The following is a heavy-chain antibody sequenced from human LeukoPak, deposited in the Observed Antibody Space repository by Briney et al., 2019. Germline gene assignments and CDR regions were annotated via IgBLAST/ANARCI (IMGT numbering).Heavy chain of an antibody. CDR3: ARERGDRDTFDI. D-gene: IGHD7-27*01. J-gene: IGHJ3*02. CDR2: IYYSGGT. Sequence: SETLSLTCTVSGDSISSSSYYWGWIRQPPGKGLEWIGNIYYSGGTYYNPSLKSRVTISVDTSMNQFSLKLNSVTAADTAVYYCARERGDRDTFDIWGQGTMVTVSS. CDR1: GDSISSSSYY. V-gene: IGHV4-39*07.